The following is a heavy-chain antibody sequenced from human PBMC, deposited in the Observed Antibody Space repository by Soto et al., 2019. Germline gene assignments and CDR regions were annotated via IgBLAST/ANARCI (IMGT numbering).Heavy chain of an antibody. Sequence: ASVTVSCKASGYTFTGHYIHWVRQAPEQGPEWMGEIGPESGATRYAQKFQGRVTMTRDTSITTVYMELKNLSPDDTAVYYCGRGRSGQIVVFYWGQGTPVTVSS. D-gene: IGHD1-26*01. CDR2: IGPESGAT. CDR3: GRGRSGQIVVFY. V-gene: IGHV1-2*02. J-gene: IGHJ4*02. CDR1: GYTFTGHY.